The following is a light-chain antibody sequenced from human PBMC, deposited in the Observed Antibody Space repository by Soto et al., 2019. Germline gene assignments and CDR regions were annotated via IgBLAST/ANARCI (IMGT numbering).Light chain of an antibody. Sequence: AIRMTQSPSSFSASTGDRATITCRASQGISSYLAWYQQKPGKAPKLLIYAASTLQSGVPSRFSGSGSGTDFTLTISCLQSEDFATYYWQQYYSYPLTFGGGTKVEIK. J-gene: IGKJ4*01. V-gene: IGKV1-8*01. CDR1: QGISSY. CDR2: AAS. CDR3: QQYYSYPLT.